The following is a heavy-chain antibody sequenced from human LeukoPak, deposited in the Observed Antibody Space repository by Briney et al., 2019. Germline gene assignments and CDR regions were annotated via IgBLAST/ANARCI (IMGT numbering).Heavy chain of an antibody. V-gene: IGHV3-30*14. CDR2: ISYDGSNK. CDR3: ARASTWVPGKDSSGYYYPYAFDI. CDR1: GFTFSSYA. J-gene: IGHJ3*02. D-gene: IGHD3-22*01. Sequence: PGRSLRLSCAASGFTFSSYAMHWVRQAPGKGLEWVAVISYDGSNKYYADSVKGRFTTSRDNSKNTLCLQVNNLRGEDTAVYHCARASTWVPGKDSSGYYYPYAFDIWGQGTMVTVSS.